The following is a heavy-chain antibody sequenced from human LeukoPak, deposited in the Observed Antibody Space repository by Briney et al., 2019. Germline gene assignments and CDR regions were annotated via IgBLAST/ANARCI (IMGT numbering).Heavy chain of an antibody. Sequence: SETLSLTCTVSGGSIRSFDNYWVWIRQPPGKRLEWNGGIHYNGNTYYYPSLKSRVTISVDTSKNQFSLQLNSVTPEDTAVYYCARGGLPTSWELGDGGFDPWGQGTLVTVSS. J-gene: IGHJ5*02. CDR2: IHYNGNT. V-gene: IGHV4-39*07. D-gene: IGHD1-26*01. CDR3: ARGGLPTSWELGDGGFDP. CDR1: GGSIRSFDNY.